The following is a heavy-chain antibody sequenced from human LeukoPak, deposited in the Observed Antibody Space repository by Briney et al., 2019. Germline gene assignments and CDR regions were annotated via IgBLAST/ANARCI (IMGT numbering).Heavy chain of an antibody. CDR1: GGSISSYY. J-gene: IGHJ4*02. V-gene: IGHV4-59*01. D-gene: IGHD5-12*01. CDR2: IYYSGST. CDR3: ARANRYDLYFDY. Sequence: SETLSLTCTVSGGSISSYYWSWIRQPPGKGLEWIGYIYYSGSTNHNPSLKSRVTMSVDTSKNQISLKVSPVTAADTAVYYCARANRYDLYFDYWGQGTLVTVSS.